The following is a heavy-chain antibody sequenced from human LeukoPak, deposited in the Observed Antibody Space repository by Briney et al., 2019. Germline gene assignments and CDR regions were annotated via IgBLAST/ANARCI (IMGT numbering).Heavy chain of an antibody. CDR1: GRTFSRYA. CDR3: ARDPRFEVIGWSDP. V-gene: IGHV1-69*05. Sequence: ASVKVSCKASGRTFSRYAVSWVRQAPRQGLEWMGSIIPIFGTANYAQKFQGRVTVTTDESTSTAYMELSSLRSEDTAVYYCARDPRFEVIGWSDPWGQGTLVTVSS. D-gene: IGHD3-10*01. CDR2: IIPIFGTA. J-gene: IGHJ5*02.